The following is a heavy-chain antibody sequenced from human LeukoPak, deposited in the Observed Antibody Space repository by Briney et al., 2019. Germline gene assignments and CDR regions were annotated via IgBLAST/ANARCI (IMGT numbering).Heavy chain of an antibody. CDR1: GFTFNNYN. D-gene: IGHD1-14*01. J-gene: IGHJ3*02. CDR2: ISSSSSYI. Sequence: GGSLRLSCAASGFTFNNYNMKWVRQAPGKGLEWVSSISSSSSYIYCADSVKGRFTISRDNAKNSLFLQMNSLRAEDTAVYYCARDRAPEAFDIWGQGAMVTVAS. CDR3: ARDRAPEAFDI. V-gene: IGHV3-21*01.